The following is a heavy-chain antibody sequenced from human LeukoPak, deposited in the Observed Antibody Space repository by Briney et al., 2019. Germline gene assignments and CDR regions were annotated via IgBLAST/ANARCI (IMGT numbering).Heavy chain of an antibody. CDR2: IYYSGSP. V-gene: IGHV4-59*01. J-gene: IGHJ3*02. D-gene: IGHD6-13*01. CDR3: ARVRCCSSSREDFDI. Sequence: SETLSLTCTVSGGSISSYYRSWIRQPPGKGREWLGYIYYSGSPNCNTSLKSRVTISVDTSKNQFTLKLSSVTAADTAVYYCARVRCCSSSREDFDIWGQGAMVTVSS. CDR1: GGSISSYY.